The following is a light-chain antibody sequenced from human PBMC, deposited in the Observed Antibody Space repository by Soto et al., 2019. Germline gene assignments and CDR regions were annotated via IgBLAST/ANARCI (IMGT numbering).Light chain of an antibody. CDR1: QGISNS. CDR3: QQNYNTLIT. J-gene: IGKJ5*01. V-gene: IGKV1-39*01. Sequence: IQLTQSPSSLSASVGDRVTITCRASQGISNSLAWYQQKPGKAPKLLIYAASSLHTGVPSRFSGSGSGTDFTLTISNLQPEDFTTYYCQQNYNTLITFGQGTRLEI. CDR2: AAS.